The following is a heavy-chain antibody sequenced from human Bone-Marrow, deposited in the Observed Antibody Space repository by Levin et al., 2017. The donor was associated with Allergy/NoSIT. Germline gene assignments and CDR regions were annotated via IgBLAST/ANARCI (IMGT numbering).Heavy chain of an antibody. D-gene: IGHD1-26*01. Sequence: SETLSLTCTVSGGPISSYYWSWIRQPPGKGLEWIGYIYFSGSTNYNPSLKSRVTISVDTSNNQFSLKLTSVTAADTALYYCARQSGDAAFDIWGQGTMVTVSS. V-gene: IGHV4-59*08. CDR1: GGPISSYY. CDR2: IYFSGST. CDR3: ARQSGDAAFDI. J-gene: IGHJ3*02.